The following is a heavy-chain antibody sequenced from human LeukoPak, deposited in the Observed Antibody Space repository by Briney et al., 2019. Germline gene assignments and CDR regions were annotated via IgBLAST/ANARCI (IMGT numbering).Heavy chain of an antibody. CDR2: ISSSSSTI. V-gene: IGHV3-48*04. D-gene: IGHD3-10*01. CDR1: GFTFSSYS. Sequence: GGSLRLSCAASGFTFSSYSMNWVRQAPGKGLEWVSYISSSSSTIYYADSVKGRFISSRDNAKNSLYLQMNSLRAEDTAVYYCAREHAIYGSGAHFDHWGQGTLVTVSS. CDR3: AREHAIYGSGAHFDH. J-gene: IGHJ4*02.